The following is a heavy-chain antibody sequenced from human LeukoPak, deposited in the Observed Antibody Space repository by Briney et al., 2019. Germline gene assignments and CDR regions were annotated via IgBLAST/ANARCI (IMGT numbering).Heavy chain of an antibody. CDR1: GGSISSGSYY. V-gene: IGHV4-39*01. Sequence: SETLSLTCTVSGGSISSGSYYWGWIRQPPGKGLEWIGSIYYTGSTYYNPSLKSRVTISVDTSKNQFSLTLRSVTAADTAVYYCANGPIVVVENWGQGTLVTVSS. J-gene: IGHJ4*02. CDR2: IYYTGST. CDR3: ANGPIVVVEN. D-gene: IGHD3-22*01.